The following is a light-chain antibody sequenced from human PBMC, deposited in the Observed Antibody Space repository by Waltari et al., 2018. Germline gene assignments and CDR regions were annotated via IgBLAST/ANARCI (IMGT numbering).Light chain of an antibody. CDR1: QSVGKF. CDR2: HAS. CDR3: QKYESLPAT. J-gene: IGKJ1*01. V-gene: IGKV3-20*01. Sequence: ATRSCRASQSVGKFLAWYQQKPGQAPRLLIYHASNRATGIPDRFSGSWSGTDFSLTISRLEPEDFAVYFCQKYESLPATFGQGTKVEV.